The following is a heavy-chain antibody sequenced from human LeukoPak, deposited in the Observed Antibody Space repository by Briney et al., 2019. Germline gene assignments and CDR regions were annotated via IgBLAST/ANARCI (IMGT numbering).Heavy chain of an antibody. CDR2: IYYSGST. D-gene: IGHD6-13*01. CDR1: GGSISSSSYY. J-gene: IGHJ4*02. CDR3: ARDSSTWYYFEY. V-gene: IGHV4-39*01. Sequence: PSETLSLTCTVSGGSISSSSYYWGWIRQPPGKGLEWIGSIYYSGSTYYNPSLKSRVTISVDTSKNQFSLKLSSVTAADTAVYYCARDSSTWYYFEYWGQGTLVTVSS.